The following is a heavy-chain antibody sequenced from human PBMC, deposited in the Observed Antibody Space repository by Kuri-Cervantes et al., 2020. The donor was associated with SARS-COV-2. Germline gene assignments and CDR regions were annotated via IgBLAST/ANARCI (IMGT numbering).Heavy chain of an antibody. CDR2: ISYDGSNK. V-gene: IGHV3-30-3*01. J-gene: IGHJ4*02. D-gene: IGHD6-6*01. CDR1: GFTFSSYA. CDR3: ARDRGIAARPAIFDY. Sequence: LTCAASGFTFSSYAMHWVRQAPGKGLEGVAVISYDGSNKYYADSVKGRFTISRDNSKNTLYLQMNSLRAEDTAVYYCARDRGIAARPAIFDYWGQGTLVTVSS.